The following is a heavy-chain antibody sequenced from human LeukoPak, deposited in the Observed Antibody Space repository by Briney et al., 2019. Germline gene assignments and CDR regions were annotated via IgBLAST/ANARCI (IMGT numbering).Heavy chain of an antibody. CDR1: GFTFSSYW. D-gene: IGHD2-21*01. CDR3: TRDVWGDRVGFFEY. J-gene: IGHJ4*02. CDR2: INLDGRST. Sequence: PGGSLRLSCAASGFTFSSYWMYWVRQTPGKGLLWVSRINLDGRSTSYAESVKGRFTISRDNAKNTPYMQMNSLRAEDSAVYYCTRDVWGDRVGFFEYWGQGTLVTVSS. V-gene: IGHV3-74*01.